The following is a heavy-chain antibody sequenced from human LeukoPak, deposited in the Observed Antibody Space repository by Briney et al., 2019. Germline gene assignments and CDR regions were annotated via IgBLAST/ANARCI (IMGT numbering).Heavy chain of an antibody. J-gene: IGHJ4*02. Sequence: GRSLRLSCAASGFTFSSYGMHWVRQAPGKGLDRVAVISYDGSNKYYADSVKGRFTISRDNSKNTLYLQMNSLRAEDTAVYYCAKDAYSSGWYPPFDYWGQGTLVTVSS. CDR1: GFTFSSYG. V-gene: IGHV3-30*18. CDR3: AKDAYSSGWYPPFDY. CDR2: ISYDGSNK. D-gene: IGHD6-19*01.